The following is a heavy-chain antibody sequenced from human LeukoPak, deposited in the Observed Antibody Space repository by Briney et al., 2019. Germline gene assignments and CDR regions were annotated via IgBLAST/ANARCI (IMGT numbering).Heavy chain of an antibody. CDR1: GDSSRSYY. D-gene: IGHD1-26*01. J-gene: IGHJ3*02. V-gene: IGHV4-59*13. Sequence: SETLSLTCNVSGDSSRSYYWSWIRQPPGKGLEWIGYIYYSGSTNYNLSLKSRVTILVDTSKNQFSLKLSSVTAADTAVYYCARDRRYSGISGAFDIWGQGTMVTVSS. CDR2: IYYSGST. CDR3: ARDRRYSGISGAFDI.